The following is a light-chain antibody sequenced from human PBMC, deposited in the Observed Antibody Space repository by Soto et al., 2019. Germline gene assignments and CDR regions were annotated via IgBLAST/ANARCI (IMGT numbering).Light chain of an antibody. Sequence: DIQMTQSPSTLSASVGDRVTITCRASQSISSWLAWYKQKPGKAPKLLIYDASSLESGVPSRLSGSGSGTEFTPTISSLKPDDFATYYCQQYNSHFTFGQGTKVDIK. J-gene: IGKJ1*01. CDR1: QSISSW. CDR3: QQYNSHFT. CDR2: DAS. V-gene: IGKV1-5*01.